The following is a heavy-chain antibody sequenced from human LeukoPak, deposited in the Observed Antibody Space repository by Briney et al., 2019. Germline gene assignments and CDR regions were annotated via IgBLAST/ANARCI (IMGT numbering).Heavy chain of an antibody. J-gene: IGHJ4*02. D-gene: IGHD1-26*01. CDR3: AVVQTWEVPHYCDS. Sequence: GGSLRLSCTASGFTFSSSAMSWVRQAPGKGLEWVSTITRSGGRTFYADSVKGRFTISRDHSKNTLSLQINSLRAEDTAVYYCAVVQTWEVPHYCDSWGQGTLVTVSS. CDR2: ITRSGGRT. CDR1: GFTFSSSA. V-gene: IGHV3-23*01.